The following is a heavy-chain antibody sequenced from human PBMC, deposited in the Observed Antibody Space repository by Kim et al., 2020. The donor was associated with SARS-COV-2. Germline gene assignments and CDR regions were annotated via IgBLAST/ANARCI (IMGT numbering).Heavy chain of an antibody. CDR2: IYHSGST. J-gene: IGHJ5*02. V-gene: IGHV4-4*02. Sequence: SETLSLTCAVSGGSISSSNWWSWVRQPPGKGLEWIGEIYHSGSTNYNPFLKSRVTISVDKSKNQFSLKLSSVTAADTAVYYCARGYYYDSSDRWFDPWGQGTLVTVSS. D-gene: IGHD3-22*01. CDR3: ARGYYYDSSDRWFDP. CDR1: GGSISSSNW.